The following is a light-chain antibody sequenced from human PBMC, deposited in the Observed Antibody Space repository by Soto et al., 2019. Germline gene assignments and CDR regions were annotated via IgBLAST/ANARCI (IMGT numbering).Light chain of an antibody. CDR1: QVISTS. CDR2: AAS. Sequence: SIGESVTITCRASQVISTSLAWYQVKPGKAPKLLIYAASTLESGVPSRFSGSGFGTEFSLTISSLQPDDFGSYYCQHMRTFGQGTKVDI. J-gene: IGKJ1*01. CDR3: QHMRT. V-gene: IGKV1-9*01.